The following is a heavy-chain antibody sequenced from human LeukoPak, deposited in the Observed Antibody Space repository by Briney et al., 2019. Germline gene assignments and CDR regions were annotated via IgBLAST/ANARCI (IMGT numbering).Heavy chain of an antibody. Sequence: PGGSLRLSCAASGFTFSRYWMSWVRQAPGKGLEWVANIKQDGSEKYYVDSVKGRFTISRDNAKNSLYLQMNSLGAEDTAVYYCARVTRSRDFWSGYSTSFDYWGQGTLVTVSS. CDR3: ARVTRSRDFWSGYSTSFDY. CDR2: IKQDGSEK. CDR1: GFTFSRYW. D-gene: IGHD3-3*01. J-gene: IGHJ4*02. V-gene: IGHV3-7*01.